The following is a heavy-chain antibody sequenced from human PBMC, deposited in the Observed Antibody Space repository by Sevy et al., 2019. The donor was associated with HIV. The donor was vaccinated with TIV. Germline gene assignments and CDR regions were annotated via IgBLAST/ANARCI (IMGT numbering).Heavy chain of an antibody. CDR1: GYTFTSYR. CDR2: ISAHNGDT. D-gene: IGHD2-15*01. J-gene: IGHJ4*02. CDR3: ARAYCSGGSCYSLAY. Sequence: ASVKVSCKASGYTFTSYRVSWVRQAPGQGLEWMGWISAHNGDTHYAQKFQGRVTMTTDTPTSTAYMDLRSLRSDDTAVYYCARAYCSGGSCYSLAYLGQGTLVTVSS. V-gene: IGHV1-18*01.